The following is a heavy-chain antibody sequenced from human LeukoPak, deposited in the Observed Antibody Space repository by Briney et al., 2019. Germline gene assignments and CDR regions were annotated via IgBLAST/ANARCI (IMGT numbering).Heavy chain of an antibody. CDR2: ISGSGGST. V-gene: IGHV3-23*01. CDR1: GFTFSSYA. Sequence: GGSLRLSCAASGFTFSSYAMSWVRQAPGKGLEWVSAISGSGGSTYYADSVKGRFTISRDNAKNSLYLQMNSLRAEDTAVYYCASMYSSSSVGIVPLDYWGQGTLVTVSS. J-gene: IGHJ4*02. CDR3: ASMYSSSSVGIVPLDY. D-gene: IGHD6-6*01.